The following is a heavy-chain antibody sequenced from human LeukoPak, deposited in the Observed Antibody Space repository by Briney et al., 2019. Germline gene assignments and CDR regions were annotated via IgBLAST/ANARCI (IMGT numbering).Heavy chain of an antibody. Sequence: TGGSLRLSCAASGFTVGSNYMSWVRQAPGKGLEWVSVIYSGGNTYYADSVKGRFTISRDNSKNTLYLQMNSLRAEDTAVHYCARHYYYGSGSYNFDYWGQGTLVTVSS. CDR2: IYSGGNT. CDR1: GFTVGSNY. V-gene: IGHV3-53*01. J-gene: IGHJ4*02. CDR3: ARHYYYGSGSYNFDY. D-gene: IGHD3-10*01.